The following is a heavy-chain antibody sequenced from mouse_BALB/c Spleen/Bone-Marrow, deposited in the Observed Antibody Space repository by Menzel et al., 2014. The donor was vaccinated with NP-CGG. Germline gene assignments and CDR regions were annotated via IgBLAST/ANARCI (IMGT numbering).Heavy chain of an antibody. D-gene: IGHD1-1*01. CDR1: GDSITSGY. Sequence: VQLKQSGPSLVKPSQTLSLTCSVTGDSITSGYWNWIRKFPGNKLEYMGYISYSGSTYCNPSLKSRISITRDTSKNQYYLQLNSVTTEDTATYYCARYPLNYYGSPWFAYWGQGTLVTVSA. CDR2: ISYSGST. CDR3: ARYPLNYYGSPWFAY. V-gene: IGHV3-8*02. J-gene: IGHJ3*01.